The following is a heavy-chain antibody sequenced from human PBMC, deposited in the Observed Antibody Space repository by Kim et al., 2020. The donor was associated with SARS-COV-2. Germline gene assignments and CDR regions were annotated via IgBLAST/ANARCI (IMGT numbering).Heavy chain of an antibody. CDR3: AKDRRIQLWIFDY. Sequence: GGSLRLSCAASGFTFSSYGMHWVRQAPGKGLEWVAVISYDGSNKYYADSVKGRFTISRDNSKNTLYLQMNSLRAEDTAVYYCAKDRRIQLWIFDYWGQGT. D-gene: IGHD5-18*01. J-gene: IGHJ4*02. V-gene: IGHV3-30*18. CDR1: GFTFSSYG. CDR2: ISYDGSNK.